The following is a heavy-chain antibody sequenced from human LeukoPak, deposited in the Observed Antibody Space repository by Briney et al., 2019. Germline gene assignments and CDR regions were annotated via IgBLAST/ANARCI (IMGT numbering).Heavy chain of an antibody. CDR3: TTPAAGPRAEYSQY. V-gene: IGHV3-11*04. J-gene: IGHJ1*01. D-gene: IGHD6-13*01. CDR1: GFTFSDYY. Sequence: GGSLRLSCAASGFTFSDYYTSWIRQAPGKGLEWVSYISSSGSTIYYADSLKGRFTVSRDNARNSLYLQMNSLAVEDTAVYYCTTPAAGPRAEYSQYWGQGTLVTVSS. CDR2: ISSSGSTI.